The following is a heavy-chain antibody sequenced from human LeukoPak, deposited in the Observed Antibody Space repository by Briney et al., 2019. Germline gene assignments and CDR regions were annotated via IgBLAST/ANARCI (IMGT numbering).Heavy chain of an antibody. V-gene: IGHV4-59*01. D-gene: IGHD6-19*01. CDR2: IYYSGST. CDR1: GGSISSYY. Sequence: SETLSLTCTVSGGSISSYYWSWIRQPPGKGLEWIGYIYYSGSTNYNPSLKSRVTISVDTSKNQFSLKLSSVTAADTAVYYCARELAVAGPSAFDIWGQGTMVTVSS. CDR3: ARELAVAGPSAFDI. J-gene: IGHJ3*02.